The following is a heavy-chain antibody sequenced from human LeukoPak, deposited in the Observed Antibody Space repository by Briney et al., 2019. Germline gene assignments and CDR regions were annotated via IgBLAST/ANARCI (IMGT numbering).Heavy chain of an antibody. CDR3: ARHWTSYFWFDP. V-gene: IGHV4-59*08. CDR1: GGSISSYY. D-gene: IGHD3-10*01. Sequence: SETLSLTCTVSGGSISSYYWSWIRQPPVKGLEWIGYIYYSGSTNYNPSLKSRVTISVDTSKNQFSLKLSSVTAADTAVYYCARHWTSYFWFDPWGQGTLVTVSS. J-gene: IGHJ5*02. CDR2: IYYSGST.